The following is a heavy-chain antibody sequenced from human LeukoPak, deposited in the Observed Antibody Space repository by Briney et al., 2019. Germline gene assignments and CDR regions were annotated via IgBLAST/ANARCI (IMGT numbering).Heavy chain of an antibody. Sequence: PGGSLRLSCAASGFTFTNYGMHWVRQAPGKGLEWVAFIRYDGSNKYYADYVKGRFTISRDNSKNTLYLQMNSLRAEDTAVYYCAILDSSSSRSFDYWGQGTLVTVSS. CDR2: IRYDGSNK. CDR1: GFTFTNYG. D-gene: IGHD6-6*01. J-gene: IGHJ4*02. CDR3: AILDSSSSRSFDY. V-gene: IGHV3-30*02.